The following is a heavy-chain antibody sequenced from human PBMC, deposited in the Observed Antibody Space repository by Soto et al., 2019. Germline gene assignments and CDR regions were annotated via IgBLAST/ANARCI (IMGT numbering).Heavy chain of an antibody. D-gene: IGHD6-6*01. CDR3: ARRPKGIAARSFDP. V-gene: IGHV1-8*01. Sequence: ASVKVSCKASGYTFTSYDINWVRQATGQGLEWMGWMNPNSGNTGYAQKFQGRVTMTRNTSISTAYMELSSLRSEDTAVYYCARRPKGIAARSFDPWGQGILVTVSS. CDR2: MNPNSGNT. J-gene: IGHJ5*02. CDR1: GYTFTSYD.